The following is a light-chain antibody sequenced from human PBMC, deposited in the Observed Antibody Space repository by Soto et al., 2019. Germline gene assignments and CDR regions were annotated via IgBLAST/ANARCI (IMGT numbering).Light chain of an antibody. CDR2: DDS. J-gene: IGLJ1*01. CDR1: NIGSKH. Sequence: SYELTQPPSVSVAPGQTASVTCGENNIGSKHVHWYQQKPGQAPVVVVYDDSDRPSGIPERFSVSNSGNTATLTISSVEAGDEADYYCQVWDSSTDHYVFGTGTKVTVL. CDR3: QVWDSSTDHYV. V-gene: IGLV3-21*02.